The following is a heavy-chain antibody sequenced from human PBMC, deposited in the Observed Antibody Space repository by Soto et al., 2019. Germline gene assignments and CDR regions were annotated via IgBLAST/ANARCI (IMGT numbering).Heavy chain of an antibody. CDR2: IYYSGNT. J-gene: IGHJ6*02. CDR1: GGSVSSGSYY. Sequence: ASETLSLTCTVSGGSVSSGSYYWSWIRQPPGKGLEWIGYIYYSGNTNYNPSLKSRVTISVDTSKNQFSLKLSSVTAADTAVYHCARGTPPTYYYYYGMDVWGQGTTVTVSS. V-gene: IGHV4-61*01. CDR3: ARGTPPTYYYYYGMDV.